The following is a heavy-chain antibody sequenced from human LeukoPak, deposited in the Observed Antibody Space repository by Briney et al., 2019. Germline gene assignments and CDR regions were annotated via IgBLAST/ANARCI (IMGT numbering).Heavy chain of an antibody. CDR3: ARDPGIAVAN. CDR2: ISAYNGNT. CDR1: GYTFTSYG. Sequence: GASVTVSCKASGYTFTSYGISWVRQAPGQGVEWMGWISAYNGNTNNAHKFQGRVTMTRDMSTSTVYMELSSLRSEDTAVYYCARDPGIAVANWGQGTLVTVSS. J-gene: IGHJ4*02. V-gene: IGHV1-18*01. D-gene: IGHD6-19*01.